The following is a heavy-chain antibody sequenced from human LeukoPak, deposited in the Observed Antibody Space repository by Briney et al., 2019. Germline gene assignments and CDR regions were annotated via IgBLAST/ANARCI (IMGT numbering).Heavy chain of an antibody. CDR2: MNPNSGNT. J-gene: IGHJ4*02. CDR1: GYTFTSYD. V-gene: IGHV1-8*01. Sequence: GASVKVSCKASGYTFTSYDINWVRQATGQGLEWMGWMNPNSGNTGYAQKFQGRVTTTRNTSISTAYMELSSLRSEDTAVYYCARGPRRDGYKRGYYFDYWGQGTLVTVSS. D-gene: IGHD5-12*01. CDR3: ARGPRRDGYKRGYYFDY.